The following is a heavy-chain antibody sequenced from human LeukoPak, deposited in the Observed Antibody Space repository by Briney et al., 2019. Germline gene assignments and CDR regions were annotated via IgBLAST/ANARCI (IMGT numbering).Heavy chain of an antibody. Sequence: SETLSLTCTVSGGSISSYYWSWIRQPPGKGLEWIGYIYYSGSTNYNPSLKSRVTISVDTSKNQLSLKLSSVTAADTAVYYCARAYSSGWCPAGFDDSGQGTLVTVSS. V-gene: IGHV4-59*08. CDR2: IYYSGST. D-gene: IGHD6-19*01. CDR3: ARAYSSGWCPAGFDD. CDR1: GGSISSYY. J-gene: IGHJ4*02.